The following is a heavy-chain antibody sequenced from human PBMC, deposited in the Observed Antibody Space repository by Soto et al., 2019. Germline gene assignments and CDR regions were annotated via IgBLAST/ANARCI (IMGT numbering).Heavy chain of an antibody. J-gene: IGHJ6*02. CDR1: GFTFSRYE. CDR3: ARESVGGMDV. D-gene: IGHD1-26*01. CDR2: ISSSGSTI. Sequence: GGSLRLSCAASGFTFSRYEMNWVRQAPGKGLEWVSYISSSGSTIYYADSVKGRFTISRDNAKNSLYLQMNSLRAEDTAVYYCARESVGGMDVWGQGTTVTVSS. V-gene: IGHV3-48*03.